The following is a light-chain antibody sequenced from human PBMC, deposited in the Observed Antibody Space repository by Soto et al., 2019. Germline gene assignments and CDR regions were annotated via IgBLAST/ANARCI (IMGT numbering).Light chain of an antibody. J-gene: IGKJ5*01. CDR2: GGS. CDR3: QQRSNWPIT. CDR1: QSVSSNH. Sequence: DIVLTQSPGTLSLSPGERATLYCRASQSVSSNHLAWYQQKPGQAPRLLIYGGSSRATGIPVRFSGSGSETDLTLTVSRLEPEDFAVYYCQQRSNWPITFGQGTRLEI. V-gene: IGKV3D-20*02.